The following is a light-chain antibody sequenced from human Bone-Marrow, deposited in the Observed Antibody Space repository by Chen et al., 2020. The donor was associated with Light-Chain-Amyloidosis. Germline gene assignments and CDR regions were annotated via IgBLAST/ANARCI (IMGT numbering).Light chain of an antibody. CDR3: QQYYSTRT. CDR2: WAS. CDR1: QSVLYSSNNKNY. Sequence: DIVMTHSPDSLAVSLCERATITCKSSQSVLYSSNNKNYLAWYQQKPGQPPKLLIYWASTRESGVPDRFSGSGSGTDFTLTISSLQAEDVAVYYCQQYYSTRTFGQGTKVEIK. V-gene: IGKV4-1*01. J-gene: IGKJ1*01.